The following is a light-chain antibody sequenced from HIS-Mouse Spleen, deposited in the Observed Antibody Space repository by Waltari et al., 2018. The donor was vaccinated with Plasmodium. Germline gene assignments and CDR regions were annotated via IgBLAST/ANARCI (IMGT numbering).Light chain of an antibody. CDR1: ALPKQY. CDR2: NAS. V-gene: IGLV3-25*03. Sequence: SYELTQPPSVSVSPGQTARITCSGDALPKQYASWYQQKPGQAPVLVIYNASERPSGIPERFSGSSSGTTVTLTISGVQAEDEADYYCQSADSSGTPNWVFGGGTKLTVL. J-gene: IGLJ3*02. CDR3: QSADSSGTPNWV.